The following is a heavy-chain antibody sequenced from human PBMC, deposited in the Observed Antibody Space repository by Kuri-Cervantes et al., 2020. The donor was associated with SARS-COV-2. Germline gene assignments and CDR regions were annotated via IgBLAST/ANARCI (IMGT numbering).Heavy chain of an antibody. CDR2: INPNSGGT. J-gene: IGHJ4*02. CDR3: ARDSGWLYTRGPGFDS. CDR1: GYTFTGYY. Sequence: ASVKVSCKASGYTFTGYYMHWVRQAPGQGLEWMGWINPNSGGTNFAQKFQGWVTMTRDTSISTAYMELSRLTSDDTAVYYCARDSGWLYTRGPGFDSWGRGTLVTVSS. D-gene: IGHD3-22*01. V-gene: IGHV1-2*04.